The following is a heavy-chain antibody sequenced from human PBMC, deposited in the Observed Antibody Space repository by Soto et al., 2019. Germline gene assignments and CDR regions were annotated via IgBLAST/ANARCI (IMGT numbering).Heavy chain of an antibody. CDR3: AKDLVWFGEFWDDP. CDR2: ISGSGGST. V-gene: IGHV3-23*01. CDR1: GFTFSSYA. J-gene: IGHJ5*02. Sequence: PGGSLRLSCAASGFTFSSYAMSWVRQAPGKGLEWVSAISGSGGSTYYADSVKGRFTISRDNSKNTLYLQMNSLRAEDTAVYYCAKDLVWFGEFWDDPWGQGTLVTVSS. D-gene: IGHD3-10*01.